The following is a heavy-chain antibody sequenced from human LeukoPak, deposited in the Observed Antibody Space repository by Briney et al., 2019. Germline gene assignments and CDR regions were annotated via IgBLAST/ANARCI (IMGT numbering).Heavy chain of an antibody. Sequence: SETLSLTCAFSRGSISLYYCSWIRQLPGKGLEWIGHIYYSGSTNYNPSLKSRVTMSIDTSRKQFSLKLTSVTAADSAVYYCARDGYGANWFDPWGQGTLVTVSS. CDR2: IYYSGST. CDR3: ARDGYGANWFDP. D-gene: IGHD4-17*01. CDR1: RGSISLYY. V-gene: IGHV4-59*01. J-gene: IGHJ5*02.